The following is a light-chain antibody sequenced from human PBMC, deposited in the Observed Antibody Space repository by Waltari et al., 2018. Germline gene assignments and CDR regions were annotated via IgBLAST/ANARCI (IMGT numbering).Light chain of an antibody. CDR1: RSNLRAVYC. CDR2: GNS. CDR3: QSYDSSLSGSRV. V-gene: IGLV1-40*01. J-gene: IGLJ3*02. Sequence: SVLTQPPSVSGAPGQRVPIPWFGRRSNLRAVYCFQRYQQLPGTPPKLLIFGNSNRPSGVPERFSGSKSGTSASLAIIGLQAEDEAHYYCQSYDSSLSGSRVFGGGTKVAVL.